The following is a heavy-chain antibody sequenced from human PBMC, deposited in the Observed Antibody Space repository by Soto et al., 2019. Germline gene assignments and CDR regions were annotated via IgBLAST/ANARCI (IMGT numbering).Heavy chain of an antibody. CDR1: GYTFTSYY. CDR3: ARDLGDYDWYFYL. Sequence: ASVKVSCKASGYTFTSYYMHWVRQSPGQGLEWMGIINPSGGSTSYAQKFQGRVTMTRDTSTSTVYMELSSLRSEDTAVYYFARDLGDYDWYFYLWGRGTLVPVSS. V-gene: IGHV1-46*03. J-gene: IGHJ2*01. D-gene: IGHD4-17*01. CDR2: INPSGGST.